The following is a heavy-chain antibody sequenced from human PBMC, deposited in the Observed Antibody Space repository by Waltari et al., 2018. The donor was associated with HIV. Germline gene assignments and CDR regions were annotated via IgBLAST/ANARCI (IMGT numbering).Heavy chain of an antibody. V-gene: IGHV3-23*01. CDR1: GFTFRVFV. J-gene: IGHJ4*02. D-gene: IGHD4-17*01. Sequence: EVQLLESGGGFVQPGGSLRRSGAASGFTFRVFVMKRVRQAPGKGLEWVSRISGRGDSTNYADSVKGRFTISRDNSKNTLSLQINSLRVDDTAVYYCATLYSDYGDYWGQGALVTVSS. CDR3: ATLYSDYGDY. CDR2: ISGRGDST.